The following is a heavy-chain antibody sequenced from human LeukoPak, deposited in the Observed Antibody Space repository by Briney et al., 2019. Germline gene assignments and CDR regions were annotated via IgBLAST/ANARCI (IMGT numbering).Heavy chain of an antibody. CDR2: IHHTGST. V-gene: IGHV4-31*03. CDR3: ARLVPHYYYGLDL. J-gene: IGHJ6*02. Sequence: SETLSLTCTVSGGSIRSGGFYWSWIRQHPGKGLEWIGYIHHTGSTYYNPSLKSRLSTSVDTPKNQFSLRLSSVTAADTAVYYCARLVPHYYYGLDLWGQGTTVTVSS. CDR1: GGSIRSGGFY. D-gene: IGHD2-8*02.